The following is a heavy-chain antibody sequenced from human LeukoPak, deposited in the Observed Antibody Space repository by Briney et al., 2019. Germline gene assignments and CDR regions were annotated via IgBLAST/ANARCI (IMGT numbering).Heavy chain of an antibody. D-gene: IGHD6-19*01. Sequence: KSSETLSLTCAVSGGSISSKNWWSWVRQPPGKGLEWIGEINHSGSTNYNPSLKSRVTISVDTSKNQFSLKLSSVTAADTAVYYCARRVQWPKRLYYFDYWGQGTLVTVSS. V-gene: IGHV4-4*02. J-gene: IGHJ4*02. CDR2: INHSGST. CDR1: GGSISSKNW. CDR3: ARRVQWPKRLYYFDY.